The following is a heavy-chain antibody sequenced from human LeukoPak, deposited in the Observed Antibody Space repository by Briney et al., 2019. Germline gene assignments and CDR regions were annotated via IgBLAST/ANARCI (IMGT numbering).Heavy chain of an antibody. Sequence: SETLSLTCAVYGGSFSGYYWSWIRQPPGKGLEWIGEINHSGSTNYNPSLKSRVTISVDTSKNQFSLKLSSVTAADTAVYYCARRAHSNYLYYYFYMDVWGKGTTVTVSS. V-gene: IGHV4-34*01. D-gene: IGHD4-11*01. J-gene: IGHJ6*03. CDR2: INHSGST. CDR1: GGSFSGYY. CDR3: ARRAHSNYLYYYFYMDV.